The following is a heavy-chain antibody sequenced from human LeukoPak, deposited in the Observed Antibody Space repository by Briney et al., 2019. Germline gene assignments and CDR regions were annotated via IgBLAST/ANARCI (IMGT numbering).Heavy chain of an antibody. CDR3: AKAPVTTCSGAYCYPFDY. CDR2: IYRGGST. D-gene: IGHD2-15*01. CDR1: GFTVSSNY. V-gene: IGHV3-53*01. J-gene: IGHJ4*02. Sequence: GGSLRLSCAASGFTVSSNYMSWVRQAPGKGLEWVSVIYRGGSTYYADSVKGRFTISRDSSKNTLYLQMNSLRAGDAAVYYCAKAPVTTCSGAYCYPFDYWSQGTLVTVSS.